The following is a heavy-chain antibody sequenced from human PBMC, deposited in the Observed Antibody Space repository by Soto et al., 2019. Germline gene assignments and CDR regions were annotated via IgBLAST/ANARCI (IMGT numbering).Heavy chain of an antibody. CDR3: AKEGVLRYFDWTYYFDY. CDR1: GFTFSSYA. V-gene: IGHV3-23*01. D-gene: IGHD3-9*01. J-gene: IGHJ4*02. CDR2: ISGSGGST. Sequence: PGGSLRLSCAASGFTFSSYAMSWVRQAPGKGLEWVSAISGSGGSTYYADSVKGRFTISRDNSKNTLYLQMNSLRAEDTAVYYCAKEGVLRYFDWTYYFDYWGQGTLVTVSS.